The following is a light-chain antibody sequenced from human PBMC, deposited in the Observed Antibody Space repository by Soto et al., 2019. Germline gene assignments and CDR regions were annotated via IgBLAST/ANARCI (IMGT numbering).Light chain of an antibody. CDR2: AAS. CDR1: QSISSY. CDR3: QQSYSTPRT. Sequence: DIQMTQSPSSLSASVGDRVTITCRASQSISSYLNWYKQKPGKAPKLLISAASTLQSGVPSRFSGSGSGTDFTLTISSLQPEDFAIYHCQQSYSTPRTFGQGTKVEIK. V-gene: IGKV1-39*01. J-gene: IGKJ1*01.